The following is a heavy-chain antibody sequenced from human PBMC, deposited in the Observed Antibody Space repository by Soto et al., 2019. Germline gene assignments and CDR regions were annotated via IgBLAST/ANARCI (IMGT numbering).Heavy chain of an antibody. CDR3: ARDWGQGTAMVNWFDP. J-gene: IGHJ5*02. CDR2: INAGNGNT. V-gene: IGHV1-3*01. Sequence: VASLKVSCKASGYTFTSYAMRWVRQAPGQRLEWMGWINAGNGNTKYSQKFQGRVTITRDTSASTAYMELSSLRSEDTAVYYCARDWGQGTAMVNWFDPWGQGTLVTVSS. D-gene: IGHD5-18*01. CDR1: GYTFTSYA.